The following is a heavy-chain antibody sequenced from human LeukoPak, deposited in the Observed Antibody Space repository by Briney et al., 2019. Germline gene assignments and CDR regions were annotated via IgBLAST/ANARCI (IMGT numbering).Heavy chain of an antibody. CDR1: GFTFSSYW. J-gene: IGHJ4*02. Sequence: PGGSLRLSCAASGFTFSSYWMSWVRQAPGKGLEWVANIKQDGSEKYYVDSVKGRFTISRDNAKNSLYLQMNSLRAEDTAVYYCARDQEVIVATIDGNYFDYWGQGTLVTVSS. V-gene: IGHV3-7*01. CDR3: ARDQEVIVATIDGNYFDY. CDR2: IKQDGSEK. D-gene: IGHD5-12*01.